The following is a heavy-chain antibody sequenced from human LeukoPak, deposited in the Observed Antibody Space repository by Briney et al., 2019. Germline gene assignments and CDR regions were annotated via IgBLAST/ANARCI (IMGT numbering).Heavy chain of an antibody. CDR3: AKDSPLYSSGWYNYYYGMDV. J-gene: IGHJ6*02. D-gene: IGHD6-19*01. CDR1: GFTFSSYG. Sequence: GRSLRLSCAASGFTFSSYGMHWVRQAPGKGLEWVAVISYDGSNKYYADSVKGRFTISRDNSKNTLYLQVNSLRAEDTAVYYCAKDSPLYSSGWYNYYYGMDVWGQGTTVTVSS. V-gene: IGHV3-30*18. CDR2: ISYDGSNK.